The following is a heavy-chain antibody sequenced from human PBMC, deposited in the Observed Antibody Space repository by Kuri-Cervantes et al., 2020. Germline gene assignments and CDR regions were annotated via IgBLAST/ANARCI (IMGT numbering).Heavy chain of an antibody. CDR2: IIPIFGTA. Sequence: SVKVSCKASGYTFTSYYMHWVRQAPGQGLEWMGGIIPIFGTANYAQKFQGRVTITADESTSTAYMELSSLRSEDTAVYYCASGPTTYYFDYWGQGTLVTVSS. J-gene: IGHJ4*02. V-gene: IGHV1-69*13. CDR1: GYTFTSYY. D-gene: IGHD4-17*01. CDR3: ASGPTTYYFDY.